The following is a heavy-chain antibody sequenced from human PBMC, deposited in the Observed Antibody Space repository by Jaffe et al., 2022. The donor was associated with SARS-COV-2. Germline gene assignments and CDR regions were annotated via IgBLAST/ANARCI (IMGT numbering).Heavy chain of an antibody. Sequence: QITLKESGPTLVKPTQTLTLTCTFSGFSLSTSGVGVGWIRQPPGKALEWLALIYWDDDKRYSPSLKSRLTITKDTSKNQVVLTMTNMDPVDTATYYCALTKGATNYFDYWGQGTLVTVSS. V-gene: IGHV2-5*02. J-gene: IGHJ4*02. CDR3: ALTKGATNYFDY. D-gene: IGHD1-26*01. CDR1: GFSLSTSGVG. CDR2: IYWDDDK.